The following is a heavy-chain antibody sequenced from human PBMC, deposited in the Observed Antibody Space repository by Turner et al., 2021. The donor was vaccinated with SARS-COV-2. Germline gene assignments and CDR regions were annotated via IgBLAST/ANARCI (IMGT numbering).Heavy chain of an antibody. J-gene: IGHJ2*01. CDR1: GYTFTSYD. D-gene: IGHD2-2*01. Sequence: QVQLVQSGAEVKKPGASVEVSCKASGYTFTSYDSNWVRQATGQGLGWMGWMNPDSGNTAYAQKFQGRVTITRNTSISTAYMELSSLRTEDTAVYYCARGGYCSGTSCSPYWYFDLWGRGTLVTVSS. CDR2: MNPDSGNT. V-gene: IGHV1-8*03. CDR3: ARGGYCSGTSCSPYWYFDL.